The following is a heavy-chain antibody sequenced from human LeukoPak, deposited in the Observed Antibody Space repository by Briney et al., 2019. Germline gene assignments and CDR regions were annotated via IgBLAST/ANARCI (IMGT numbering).Heavy chain of an antibody. J-gene: IGHJ5*02. D-gene: IGHD6-13*01. CDR2: ISAYNGNT. Sequence: ASVKVSCKASGYTFTSYGISWVRQAPGQGLEWMGWISAYNGNTNYAQKLQGRVTMTTDTSTSTAYMELRSLRSDDTAVYYCARDSPASGIAPTFDPWGQGTLATVSS. V-gene: IGHV1-18*01. CDR1: GYTFTSYG. CDR3: ARDSPASGIAPTFDP.